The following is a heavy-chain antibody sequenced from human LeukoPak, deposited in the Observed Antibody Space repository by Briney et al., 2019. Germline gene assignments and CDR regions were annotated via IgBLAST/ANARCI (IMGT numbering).Heavy chain of an antibody. CDR3: AKGAWYYSFDY. J-gene: IGHJ4*02. Sequence: GGSLRLSCAASGFTFDDYAMHWVRQAPGKGLEWVSGISWNSGSIGYADSVKGRFTISRDNAKSSLYLQMNSLRAEDTALNYCAKGAWYYSFDYWGQGTLVTVSS. CDR1: GFTFDDYA. D-gene: IGHD2-15*01. V-gene: IGHV3-9*01. CDR2: ISWNSGSI.